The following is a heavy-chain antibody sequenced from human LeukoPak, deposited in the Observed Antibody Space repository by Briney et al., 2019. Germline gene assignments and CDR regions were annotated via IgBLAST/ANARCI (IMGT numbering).Heavy chain of an antibody. D-gene: IGHD5-18*01. CDR3: ARDRSYGPDH. Sequence: SETLSLTCAVSGFSISSGYYWGWIRQPAGKGLEWIGSIYRTGTTYNNPSLKSRVTISVDTSKNQLSLKVTSVTAADTAVYYCARDRSYGPDHWGQGTLVTVSS. CDR1: GFSISSGYY. V-gene: IGHV4-38-2*02. CDR2: IYRTGTT. J-gene: IGHJ4*02.